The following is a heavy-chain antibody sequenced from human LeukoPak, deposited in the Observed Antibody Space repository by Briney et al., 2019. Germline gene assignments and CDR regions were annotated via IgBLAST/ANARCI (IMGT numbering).Heavy chain of an antibody. Sequence: ASAKVSCKVSGYTLTELSMHWVRQAPGKGLEWMGGFDPEDGETIYAQKFQGRVTMTEDTSTDTAYMELSSLRSEDTAVYYCATDPRNYYYMDVWGKGTTVTVSS. J-gene: IGHJ6*03. CDR1: GYTLTELS. V-gene: IGHV1-24*01. CDR2: FDPEDGET. CDR3: ATDPRNYYYMDV.